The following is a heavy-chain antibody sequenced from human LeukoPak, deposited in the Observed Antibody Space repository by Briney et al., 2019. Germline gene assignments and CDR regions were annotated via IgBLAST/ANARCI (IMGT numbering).Heavy chain of an antibody. Sequence: PGGSLRLSCTASGFNFGNYGMSWVRQAPGKGLEWVSAISGSGGSTYYADSVKGRFTISRDNSKNTLYLQMNSLRAEDTAVYYCAKDNRLAAAVTELYFQHWGQGTLVTVSS. CDR3: AKDNRLAAAVTELYFQH. CDR1: GFNFGNYG. D-gene: IGHD6-13*01. J-gene: IGHJ1*01. CDR2: ISGSGGST. V-gene: IGHV3-23*01.